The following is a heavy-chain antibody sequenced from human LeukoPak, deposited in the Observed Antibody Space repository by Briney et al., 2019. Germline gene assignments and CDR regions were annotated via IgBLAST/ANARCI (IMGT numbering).Heavy chain of an antibody. J-gene: IGHJ3*02. Sequence: GESLRISCKGSGYSFTSYWISWVRQMPGKGLEWMGRIDPSDSYTNYSPSFQGHVTISADKSISTAYLQWSSLKASDTATYYCARLEVVVVTPGRAAFDIWGQGTMVTVSS. CDR1: GYSFTSYW. V-gene: IGHV5-10-1*01. D-gene: IGHD3-22*01. CDR3: ARLEVVVVTPGRAAFDI. CDR2: IDPSDSYT.